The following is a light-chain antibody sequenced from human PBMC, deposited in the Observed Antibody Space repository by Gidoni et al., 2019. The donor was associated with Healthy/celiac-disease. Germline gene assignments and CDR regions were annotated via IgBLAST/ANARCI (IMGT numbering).Light chain of an antibody. CDR2: LGS. CDR3: MQALQTPFT. Sequence: DIVMTQSPLSQPVTPGEPASISCRSSQSLLHGNGYNYLDWYLQKPGQSPQPLIYLGSNRASGVPDRFSGSGSGTDFTLKISRVEAEDVGTYYCMQALQTPFTFGGGTKVEIK. CDR1: QSLLHGNGYNY. J-gene: IGKJ4*01. V-gene: IGKV2-28*01.